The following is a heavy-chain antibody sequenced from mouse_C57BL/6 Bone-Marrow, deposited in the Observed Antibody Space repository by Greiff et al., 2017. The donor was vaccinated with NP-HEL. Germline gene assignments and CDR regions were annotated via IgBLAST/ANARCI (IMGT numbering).Heavy chain of an antibody. CDR2: ISYSGST. V-gene: IGHV3-1*01. Sequence: DVQLQESGPGMVKPSQSLSLTCTVTGYSITSGYDWHWIRHFPGNKLEWMGYISYSGSTNYNPSLKSRISITHDTSKNHFFLKLNSVTTEDTATYYCARYGYDDAYWGQGTLVTVSA. CDR3: ARYGYDDAY. CDR1: GYSITSGYD. D-gene: IGHD2-2*01. J-gene: IGHJ3*01.